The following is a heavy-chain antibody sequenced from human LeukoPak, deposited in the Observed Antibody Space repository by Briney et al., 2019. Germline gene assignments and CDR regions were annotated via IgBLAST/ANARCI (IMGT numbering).Heavy chain of an antibody. V-gene: IGHV4-38-2*02. Sequence: SETLSLTCTVSGYSISSGYYWGWIRQPPGKGLEWIGSIYHSGSTYYNPSLKSRVTISVDTSKNQSSLKLSSVTAADTAVYYCASSGGEVVPAAAAFDYWGQGTLVTVSS. CDR2: IYHSGST. D-gene: IGHD2-2*01. CDR3: ASSGGEVVPAAAAFDY. CDR1: GYSISSGYY. J-gene: IGHJ4*02.